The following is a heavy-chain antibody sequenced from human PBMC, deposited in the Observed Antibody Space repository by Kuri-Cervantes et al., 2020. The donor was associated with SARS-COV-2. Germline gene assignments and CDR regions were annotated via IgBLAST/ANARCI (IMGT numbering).Heavy chain of an antibody. Sequence: GSLRLSCAVSGGSISSSNWWSWVRQPPGKGLEWIGEIYHSGSTNYNPSLKSRVTISVDTSKNQFSLKLSSVTAADTAVYYCARDYYDSSGYNIDYWGQGTLVTVSS. V-gene: IGHV4-4*02. CDR3: ARDYYDSSGYNIDY. J-gene: IGHJ4*02. CDR1: GGSISSSNW. CDR2: IYHSGST. D-gene: IGHD3-22*01.